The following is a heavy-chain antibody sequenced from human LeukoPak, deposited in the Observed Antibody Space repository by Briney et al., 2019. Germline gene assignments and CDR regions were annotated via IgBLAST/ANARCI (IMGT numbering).Heavy chain of an antibody. CDR1: GFTFSSYT. Sequence: GGSLRLSCAAPGFTFSSYTMSWVRQAPGKGLEWASSISSSSSYIHYADSVKGRFTISRDNAKNSLFLRMNSLRDEDTAMYFCSRAPAETGAATGTFGYWGQGTLVTVSS. CDR2: ISSSSSYI. J-gene: IGHJ4*02. D-gene: IGHD1-1*01. V-gene: IGHV3-21*06. CDR3: SRAPAETGAATGTFGY.